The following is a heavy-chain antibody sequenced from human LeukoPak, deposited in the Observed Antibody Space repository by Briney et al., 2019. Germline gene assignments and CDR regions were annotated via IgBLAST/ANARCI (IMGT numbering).Heavy chain of an antibody. D-gene: IGHD6-13*01. V-gene: IGHV3-21*01. J-gene: IGHJ6*01. CDR3: ARAEEGWIAAAGDYYYYGMDV. CDR1: GFTFSSYS. CDR2: ISSSSSYI. Sequence: GGSLRLSCAASGFTFSSYSMNWVRQAPGKGLEWVSSISSSSSYIYYADSVKGRFTISRDNAKNSLYLQMNSLRAEDTAVYYCARAEEGWIAAAGDYYYYGMDVWGPRDHGHRLL.